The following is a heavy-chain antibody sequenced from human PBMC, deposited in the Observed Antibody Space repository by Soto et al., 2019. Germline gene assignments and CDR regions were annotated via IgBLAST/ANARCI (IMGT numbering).Heavy chain of an antibody. CDR2: INPSGGAT. V-gene: IGHV1-46*01. D-gene: IGHD4-17*01. CDR1: GYTFTSYY. CDR3: SRDKDYGGQSGWFDP. J-gene: IGHJ5*02. Sequence: QVRLVQSGAELKKPGASVNVSCKASGYTFTSYYLHWVRQAPGQGLEWMGTINPSGGATTYAQKFQGRRTLTRDTSTSTVFMELSSLGPDDTAVYYCSRDKDYGGQSGWFDPWGQGTLVTVSS.